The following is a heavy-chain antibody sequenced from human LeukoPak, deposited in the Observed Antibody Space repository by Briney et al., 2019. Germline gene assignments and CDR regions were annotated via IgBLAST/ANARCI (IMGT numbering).Heavy chain of an antibody. CDR1: GGSISSGSYY. J-gene: IGHJ4*02. CDR3: ARHVFYVWGSYRFDY. V-gene: IGHV4-61*02. D-gene: IGHD3-16*02. Sequence: SETLSLTCTVSGGSISSGSYYWSWIRQPAGKGLEWIGRIYTSGSTNYNPSLKSRVTISVDTSKNQFSLKLSSVTAADTAVYYCARHVFYVWGSYRFDYWGQGTLVTVSS. CDR2: IYTSGST.